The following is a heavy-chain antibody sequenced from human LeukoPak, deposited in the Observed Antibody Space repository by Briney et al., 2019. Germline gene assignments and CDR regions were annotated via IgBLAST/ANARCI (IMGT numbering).Heavy chain of an antibody. CDR1: GFTFSSYG. J-gene: IGHJ5*02. D-gene: IGHD3-9*01. CDR2: ISYDGSNK. Sequence: SLRLSCATSGFTFSSYGMHWVRQAPGKGLEWVAVISYDGSNKYYADSVKGRFTISRDNSKNTLYLQMNSLRAEDTAVYYCANSYDILTGYYGFDPWGQGTLVTVSS. CDR3: ANSYDILTGYYGFDP. V-gene: IGHV3-30*18.